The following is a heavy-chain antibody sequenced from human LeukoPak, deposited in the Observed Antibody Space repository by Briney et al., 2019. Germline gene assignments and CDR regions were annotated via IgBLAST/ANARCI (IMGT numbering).Heavy chain of an antibody. D-gene: IGHD2-21*02. CDR2: ISAYNGNT. CDR1: GYTFTSYG. Sequence: ASVKVSCKASGYTFTSYGISWVRQAPGQGLEWMGWISAYNGNTNYAQKLQGRVTMTTDTSTSTAYMELRSLRSDDTAVYYCARDRRLGACDGDCLTPDAFDIWGQGTMVTVSS. CDR3: ARDRRLGACDGDCLTPDAFDI. J-gene: IGHJ3*02. V-gene: IGHV1-18*01.